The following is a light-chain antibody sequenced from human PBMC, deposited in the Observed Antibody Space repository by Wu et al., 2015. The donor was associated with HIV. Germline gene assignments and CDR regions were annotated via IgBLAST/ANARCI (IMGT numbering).Light chain of an antibody. Sequence: DIQMTQSPSTLSASVGDRVIITCRASQSINTWLAWYQQKPGKAPKLLISKASSLEVWGPIKVQRPWIWGQNSLLPSTTCRPDDFATYYCQRYDTSLLTFGEGPRCRS. J-gene: IGKJ4*01. V-gene: IGKV1-5*03. CDR3: QRYDTSLLT. CDR2: KAS. CDR1: QSINTW.